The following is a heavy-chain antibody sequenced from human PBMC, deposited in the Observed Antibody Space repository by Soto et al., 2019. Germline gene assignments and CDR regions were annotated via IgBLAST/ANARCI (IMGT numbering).Heavy chain of an antibody. CDR3: AREERFNSRYYYVTGDFYYHALGV. CDR2: RMRSGDLT. CDR1: GSTFSSYT. D-gene: IGHD3-22*01. Sequence: GSLRLSCAATGSTFSSYTFHWVRQAPLKALECVSCRMRSGDLTHDAESVQGRFTISRDQSRNMLYLQMKSVRVEDTAVYYCAREERFNSRYYYVTGDFYYHALGVWGPGTTLTVSS. V-gene: IGHV3-23*01. J-gene: IGHJ6*02.